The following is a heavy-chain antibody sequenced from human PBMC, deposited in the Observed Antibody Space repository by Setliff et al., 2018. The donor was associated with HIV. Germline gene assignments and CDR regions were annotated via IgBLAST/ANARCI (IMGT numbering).Heavy chain of an antibody. V-gene: IGHV1-46*01. CDR2: INPRGGST. CDR3: ASAGAWQRNALDI. D-gene: IGHD5-12*01. J-gene: IGHJ3*02. CDR1: GYTFTSYY. Sequence: ASVKVSCKASGYTFTSYYMHWVRQAPGQGLEWMGIINPRGGSTSYTQKFQGRVAMTRDTSTSTVYMELSSLRSEDTAVYYCASAGAWQRNALDIWGQGTMVTVSS.